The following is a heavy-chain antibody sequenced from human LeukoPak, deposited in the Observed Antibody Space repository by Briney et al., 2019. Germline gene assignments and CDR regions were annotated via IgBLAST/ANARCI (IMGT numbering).Heavy chain of an antibody. Sequence: SETLSLTCAVSGGSISSSNWWSWVRQPPGKGLEWIGEIYHSGSTNYNPSLKSRVTILVDKSKNYLSLNLSSVTAADTAMYYCARDIGSSTPRGDFWGQGTLVTVSS. CDR2: IYHSGST. CDR3: ARDIGSSTPRGDF. J-gene: IGHJ4*02. CDR1: GGSISSSNW. V-gene: IGHV4-4*02. D-gene: IGHD2-15*01.